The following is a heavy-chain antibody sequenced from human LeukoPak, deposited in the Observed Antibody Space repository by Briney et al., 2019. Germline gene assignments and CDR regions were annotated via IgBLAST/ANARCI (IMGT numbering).Heavy chain of an antibody. Sequence: GGSLRLSCAASGFTFSSYAMHWVRQTPGKGLEWVAAMSSDGSKKYYADSVKGRFTISRDNSKNTLYLQMNSLRAEDTAVYYCAKKFRGTTVISGDYFDYWGQGTLVTVSS. CDR1: GFTFSSYA. CDR3: AKKFRGTTVISGDYFDY. CDR2: MSSDGSKK. J-gene: IGHJ4*02. D-gene: IGHD4-17*01. V-gene: IGHV3-30-3*02.